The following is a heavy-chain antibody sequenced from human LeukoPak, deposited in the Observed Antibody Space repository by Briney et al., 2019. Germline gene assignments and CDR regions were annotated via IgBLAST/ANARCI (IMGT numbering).Heavy chain of an antibody. Sequence: SETLSLTCSVSGGSISDRGYYWAWIRQPPGKGLEWIGSIYYSGSTYYNLSLKSRVTISEHTSKNQFSLKLRSVTAADTAVYYCARGRMATTLQAGQYFDYWGQGTQVTVSS. J-gene: IGHJ4*02. CDR2: IYYSGST. CDR1: GGSISDRGYY. CDR3: ARGRMATTLQAGQYFDY. V-gene: IGHV4-39*07. D-gene: IGHD5-24*01.